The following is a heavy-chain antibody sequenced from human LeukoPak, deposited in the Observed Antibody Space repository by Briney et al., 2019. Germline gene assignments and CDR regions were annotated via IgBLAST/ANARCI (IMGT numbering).Heavy chain of an antibody. J-gene: IGHJ3*02. V-gene: IGHV1-2*02. Sequence: ASVKVSCKTSGYTFTSYYMHWVRQAPGQGLEWMGWINPTSGDTNYVQKFQGRVIMTRYTSISTAYMELSGVRSDDTAVYYCARGDGDGPARRAFDIWGQGTMVTVSS. CDR2: INPTSGDT. CDR1: GYTFTSYY. CDR3: ARGDGDGPARRAFDI. D-gene: IGHD7-27*01.